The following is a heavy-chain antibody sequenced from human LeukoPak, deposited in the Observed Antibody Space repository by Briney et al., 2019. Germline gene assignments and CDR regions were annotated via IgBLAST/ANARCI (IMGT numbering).Heavy chain of an antibody. D-gene: IGHD6-6*01. CDR2: INHSGST. J-gene: IGHJ4*02. V-gene: IGHV4-34*01. CDR3: ARVKRRMGSSSGDYSDY. CDR1: GGSFSGYY. Sequence: SETLSLTCAVYGGSFSGYYWSWIRQPPGKGLEWIGEINHSGSTNYNPSLKSRVTISVDTSKNQFSLKLTSVIATDTAVYYCARVKRRMGSSSGDYSDYWGQGALVTVSS.